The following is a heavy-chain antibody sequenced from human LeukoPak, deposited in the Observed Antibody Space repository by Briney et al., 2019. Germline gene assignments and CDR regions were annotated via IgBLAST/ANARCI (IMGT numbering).Heavy chain of an antibody. V-gene: IGHV3-11*01. CDR3: ARLEQYHRGHFYYYMDV. D-gene: IGHD2-2*01. J-gene: IGHJ6*03. CDR2: MTSSGTTV. CDR1: GFTFSDYY. Sequence: GGSLRLSCAASGFTFSDYYMTWIRQAPGKGLEWVSYMTSSGTTVYYADSVRGRLTISRDNAKKSLYLQMNSLRAEDTAVYYCARLEQYHRGHFYYYMDVWGKGTTVTVSS.